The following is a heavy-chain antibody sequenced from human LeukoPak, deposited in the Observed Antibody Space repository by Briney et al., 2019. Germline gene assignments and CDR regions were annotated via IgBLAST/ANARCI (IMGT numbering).Heavy chain of an antibody. CDR1: GFTFSSYA. CDR3: ARVKRGWDYDSSGQGAFDI. J-gene: IGHJ3*02. D-gene: IGHD3-22*01. CDR2: ISASGGRT. Sequence: GGSLRLSCAASGFTFSSYAMSWVRQAPGKGLEWVSVISASGGRTSYADSVKGRFTVSRDNSENTLYLQMNSLRDEDTAVYYCARVKRGWDYDSSGQGAFDIWGQGTMVTVSS. V-gene: IGHV3-23*01.